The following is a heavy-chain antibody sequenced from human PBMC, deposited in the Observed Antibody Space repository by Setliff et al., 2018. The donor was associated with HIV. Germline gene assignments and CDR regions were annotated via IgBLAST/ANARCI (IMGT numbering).Heavy chain of an antibody. J-gene: IGHJ4*01. V-gene: IGHV1-3*01. CDR2: INVGKGDT. CDR1: GYTFIGYY. D-gene: IGHD2-21*01. Sequence: ASVKVSCKASGYTFIGYYMHWVRQAPGQSLEWMGWINVGKGDTKCSQELQDRITLTTDTSANTAYMELSSLRSDDTAVYFCARGALLAVFDFDHWGHGTLVT. CDR3: ARGALLAVFDFDH.